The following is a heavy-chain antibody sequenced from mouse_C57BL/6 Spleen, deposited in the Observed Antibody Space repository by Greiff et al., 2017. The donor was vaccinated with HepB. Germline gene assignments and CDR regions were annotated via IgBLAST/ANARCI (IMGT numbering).Heavy chain of an antibody. J-gene: IGHJ3*01. V-gene: IGHV1-66*01. CDR2: IYPGSGNT. D-gene: IGHD2-4*01. Sequence: VMLVESGPELVKPGASVKISCKASGYSFTSYYIHWVKQRPGQGLEWIGWIYPGSGNTKYNEKFKGKATLTADTSSSTAYMQLSSLTSEDSAVYYCARDDYDDGFAYWGQGTLVTVSA. CDR1: GYSFTSYY. CDR3: ARDDYDDGFAY.